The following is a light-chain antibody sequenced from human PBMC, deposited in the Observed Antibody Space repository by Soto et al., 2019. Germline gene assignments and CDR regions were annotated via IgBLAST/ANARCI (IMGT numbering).Light chain of an antibody. J-gene: IGKJ2*01. CDR3: QQSYTNPYI. V-gene: IGKV1-39*01. Sequence: DIQMTQSPSSLSASVGDRVTITCRASQSISSYLNWYQQKPGKAPRLLIYAASSLQSGVSSRFSGSGSGTDFTLTISSLQPEGFAIYYCQQSYTNPYIFGQGTKLEIK. CDR2: AAS. CDR1: QSISSY.